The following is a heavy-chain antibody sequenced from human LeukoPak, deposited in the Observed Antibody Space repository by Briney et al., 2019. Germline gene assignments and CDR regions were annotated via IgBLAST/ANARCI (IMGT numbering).Heavy chain of an antibody. CDR1: GFTFSNYW. D-gene: IGHD2-2*01. CDR2: IKRDGSQT. J-gene: IGHJ3*02. Sequence: GGSLRLSCAASGFTFSNYWMTWVRQAPGKGLEWVANIKRDGSQTFSVDSVKGRFTISRDNAKNSLYLQMNSLRTEDTAVYYCAAEPTAYGSAFDIWGQGTMVTVSS. CDR3: AAEPTAYGSAFDI. V-gene: IGHV3-7*01.